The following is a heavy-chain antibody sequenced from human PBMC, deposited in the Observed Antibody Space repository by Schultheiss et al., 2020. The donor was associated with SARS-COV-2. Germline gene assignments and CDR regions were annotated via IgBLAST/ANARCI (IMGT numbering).Heavy chain of an antibody. CDR1: GGSISSGGYS. CDR3: ARKDYYGSGNYYYYYGMDV. CDR2: IYHSGST. J-gene: IGHJ6*02. Sequence: SETLSLTCTVSGGSISSGGYSWSWIRQPPGKGLEWIGYIYHSGSTYYNPSLKSRVTISVDRSKNQFSLKLSSVTAADTAVYYCARKDYYGSGNYYYYYGMDVWGQGTTVTVSS. D-gene: IGHD3-10*01. V-gene: IGHV4-30-2*01.